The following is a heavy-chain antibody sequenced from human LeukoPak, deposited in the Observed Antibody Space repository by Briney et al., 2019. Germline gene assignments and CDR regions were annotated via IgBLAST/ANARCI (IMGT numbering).Heavy chain of an antibody. CDR3: AKVRNYYASGSNDY. CDR1: GFTFSSYE. J-gene: IGHJ4*02. Sequence: GGSLRLSCAASGFTFSSYEMNWVRQAPGKGLEWVSGISGGSGSTYYADSVKGRFTISRDNSKNTLYLQMNSLRAEDTAVYYCAKVRNYYASGSNDYWGQGTLVTVSS. V-gene: IGHV3-23*01. D-gene: IGHD3-10*01. CDR2: ISGGSGST.